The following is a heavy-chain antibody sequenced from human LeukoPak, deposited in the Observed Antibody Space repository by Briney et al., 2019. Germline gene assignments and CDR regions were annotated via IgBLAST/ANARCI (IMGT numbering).Heavy chain of an antibody. CDR2: IYTSGST. V-gene: IGHV4-4*07. CDR3: ARDLKGIAAAGTGNWFDP. Sequence: PSETLSLTCTVSGGSISSYYWSWIRQPAGKGLEWIGRIYTSGSTNYNPSLKSRVTMSVDTSKNQFSLKLSSVTAADTAVYYCARDLKGIAAAGTGNWFDPWGQGTLVTVSS. D-gene: IGHD6-13*01. J-gene: IGHJ5*02. CDR1: GGSISSYY.